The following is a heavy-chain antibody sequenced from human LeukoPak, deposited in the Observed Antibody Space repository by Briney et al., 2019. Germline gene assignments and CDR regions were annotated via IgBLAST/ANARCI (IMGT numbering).Heavy chain of an antibody. D-gene: IGHD4-23*01. J-gene: IGHJ4*02. CDR1: GFTVSSIH. CDR2: IYNTGTT. Sequence: GGSLRLSCAASGFTVSSIHMVWVRQAPGKGLAWVSTIYNTGTTNYADSVKGRFTISRDNSKNTVYLQMNSLRAEDMAIYYCAGYGGFSKWGQGTHVTVSS. V-gene: IGHV3-53*01. CDR3: AGYGGFSK.